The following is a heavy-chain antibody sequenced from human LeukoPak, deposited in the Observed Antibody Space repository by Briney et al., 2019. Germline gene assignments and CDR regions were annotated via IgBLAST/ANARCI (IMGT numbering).Heavy chain of an antibody. CDR2: IYSDGNT. J-gene: IGHJ4*02. CDR3: VRGGGAFCGDDCCRNFDY. V-gene: IGHV3-66*01. CDR1: GFTVSSNY. Sequence: GGSLRLSCEASGFTVSSNYMSWVRQAPGRGLEWVSVIYSDGNTYYADSVKGRFTISRDNSKNTLSLQMISLRGEDTAVYYCVRGGGAFCGDDCCRNFDYWGQGTLVTVSS. D-gene: IGHD2-21*02.